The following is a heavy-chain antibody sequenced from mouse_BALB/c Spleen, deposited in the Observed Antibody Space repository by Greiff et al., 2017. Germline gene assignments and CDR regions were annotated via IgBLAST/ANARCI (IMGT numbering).Heavy chain of an antibody. CDR1: GFNIKDTY. V-gene: IGHV14-3*02. Sequence: VQLKESGAELVKPGASVKLSCTASGFNIKDTYMHWVKQRPEQGLEWIGRIDPANGNTKYDPKFQGKATITADTSSNTAYLQLSSLTSEDTAVYYCARSYDVNYFDYWGQGTTLTVSS. D-gene: IGHD2-12*01. CDR2: IDPANGNT. CDR3: ARSYDVNYFDY. J-gene: IGHJ2*01.